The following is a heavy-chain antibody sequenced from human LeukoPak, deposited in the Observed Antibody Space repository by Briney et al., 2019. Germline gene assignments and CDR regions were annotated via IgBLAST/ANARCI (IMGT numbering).Heavy chain of an antibody. CDR3: ARDLKPRIAAAGTSKIYYYYYYMDV. CDR2: ISWNSGSI. Sequence: GGSLRLSCAASGFTFDDYAMHWVRQAPGKGLEWVSGISWNSGSIGYADSVKGRFTISRDNAKNSLYLQMNSLRAEDTALYYCARDLKPRIAAAGTSKIYYYYYYMDVWGKGTTVTVSS. CDR1: GFTFDDYA. D-gene: IGHD6-13*01. J-gene: IGHJ6*03. V-gene: IGHV3-9*01.